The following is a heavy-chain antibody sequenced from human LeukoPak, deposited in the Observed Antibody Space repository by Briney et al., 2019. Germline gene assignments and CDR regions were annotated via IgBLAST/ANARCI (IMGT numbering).Heavy chain of an antibody. J-gene: IGHJ5*02. Sequence: ASVKVSCKASGYTFTSYGISWVRQAPGQGLEWMGWISAYNGNTNYAQKLQGRVTMTTDTSTSTAYMELRSLRSDDTAVYYCARELRLGESSLSHWFDPWGQGTLVTVSS. D-gene: IGHD3-16*02. CDR3: ARELRLGESSLSHWFDP. V-gene: IGHV1-18*01. CDR2: ISAYNGNT. CDR1: GYTFTSYG.